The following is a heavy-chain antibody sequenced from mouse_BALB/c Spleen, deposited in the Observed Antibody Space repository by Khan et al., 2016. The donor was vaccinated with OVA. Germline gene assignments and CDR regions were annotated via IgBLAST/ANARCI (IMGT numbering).Heavy chain of an antibody. Sequence: EVKLEESGGGLVRPGGSLKLSCAASGFAFSSYDMSWVRQTPEKRLEWVATISTSGSYTYYPDSAKGRFTISRDTARNTLYLQMNSLRSEDTALYYCSRPSYYGNPWFTYWGQGTLVTVSA. J-gene: IGHJ3*01. CDR3: SRPSYYGNPWFTY. CDR2: ISTSGSYT. D-gene: IGHD2-10*01. V-gene: IGHV5-9*02. CDR1: GFAFSSYD.